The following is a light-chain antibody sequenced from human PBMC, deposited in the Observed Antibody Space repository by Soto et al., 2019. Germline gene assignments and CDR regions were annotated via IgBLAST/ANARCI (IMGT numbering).Light chain of an antibody. CDR3: SSYTTSTTWV. CDR1: SSDVGAYDY. Sequence: QSALTQPASVSGSPGQSITISCTGTSSDVGAYDYVSWFQQHPGKAPKLIIYEVSYRPSGVSSRFSGSKSGNRASLTISGLQAEDEADYYCSSYTTSTTWVFGGGTKVTVL. J-gene: IGLJ3*02. CDR2: EVS. V-gene: IGLV2-14*01.